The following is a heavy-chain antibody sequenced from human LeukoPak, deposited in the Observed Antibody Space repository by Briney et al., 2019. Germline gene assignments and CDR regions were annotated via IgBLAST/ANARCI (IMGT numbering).Heavy chain of an antibody. CDR2: INPNSGGT. V-gene: IGHV1-2*02. CDR1: GYTFTGSY. Sequence: ASVKVSCKASGYTFTGSYMHWVRQAPGQGLEWMGWINPNSGGTNYAQKFQGRVTMTRDTSISTAYMELSRLRSDDTAVYYCARGGVKYYDILTGRNWFDPWGQGTLVTVSS. CDR3: ARGGVKYYDILTGRNWFDP. D-gene: IGHD3-9*01. J-gene: IGHJ5*02.